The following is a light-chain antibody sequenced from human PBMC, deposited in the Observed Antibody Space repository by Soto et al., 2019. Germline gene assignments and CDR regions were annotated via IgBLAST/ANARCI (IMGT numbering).Light chain of an antibody. CDR2: EVS. CDR1: SSDVGAYNY. Sequence: QPASVSGSPGQSITISCTGTSSDVGAYNYVSWYQQHPGKAPKLMIYEVSNRPSGVSSRFSGSKSGNTASLTISGLQAEDEADYYCSSYTSSSTLLVFGTGTKLTVL. J-gene: IGLJ1*01. CDR3: SSYTSSSTLLV. V-gene: IGLV2-14*01.